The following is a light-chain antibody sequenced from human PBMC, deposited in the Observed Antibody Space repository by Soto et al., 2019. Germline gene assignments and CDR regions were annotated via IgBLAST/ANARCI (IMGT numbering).Light chain of an antibody. CDR3: QQYGSSPIT. Sequence: EIVLTQSPGTLSLSPVERAALSCRASQSVSISQLAWYQQKPGHAPRLLMYGASSRATGIPDRLSGSGSGTDFTLTISRLEPEDFAVYYCQQYGSSPITFGQGTRLEIK. CDR1: QSVSISQ. J-gene: IGKJ5*01. V-gene: IGKV3-20*01. CDR2: GAS.